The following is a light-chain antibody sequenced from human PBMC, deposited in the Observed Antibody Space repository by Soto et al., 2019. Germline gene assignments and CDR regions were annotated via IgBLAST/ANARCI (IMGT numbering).Light chain of an antibody. J-gene: IGKJ3*01. Sequence: EIQMTQSPTSLSASVGDRVTITCRASQGIRNFVAWYQQKPGKPPKLLIYAASTLQSGVPSRFSGSGSGTDFTLTISSLQPEDVATYSCQKYSSVPVFGPGTKVEI. CDR2: AAS. V-gene: IGKV1-27*01. CDR1: QGIRNF. CDR3: QKYSSVPV.